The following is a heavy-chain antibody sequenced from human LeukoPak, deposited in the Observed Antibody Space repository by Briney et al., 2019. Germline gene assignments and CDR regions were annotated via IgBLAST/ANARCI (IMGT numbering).Heavy chain of an antibody. CDR1: GYDFSTYW. CDR3: ARRYSSGLFDAFDV. CDR2: IYPSDSDT. Sequence: GESLKISCKASGYDFSTYWIGWVRQMPGKGLEWMGIIYPSDSDTRYSPSFQGQVTISADKSASTAYLQWSSLKASDAAMYYCARRYSSGLFDAFDVWGQGTMVTVSS. V-gene: IGHV5-51*01. D-gene: IGHD6-19*01. J-gene: IGHJ3*01.